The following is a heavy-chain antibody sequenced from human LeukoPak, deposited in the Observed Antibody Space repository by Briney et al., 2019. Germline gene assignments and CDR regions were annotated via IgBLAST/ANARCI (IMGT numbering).Heavy chain of an antibody. Sequence: GGSLRLSCAASGFTFSSYEMSWVRQAPGKGLEWVSGINWNGGSTGYADSVKGRFTISRDNAKNSLYLQMNSLRAEDTALYYCARLKLQGDYMDVWGKGTTVTVSS. J-gene: IGHJ6*03. CDR1: GFTFSSYE. D-gene: IGHD2-21*01. CDR2: INWNGGST. CDR3: ARLKLQGDYMDV. V-gene: IGHV3-20*04.